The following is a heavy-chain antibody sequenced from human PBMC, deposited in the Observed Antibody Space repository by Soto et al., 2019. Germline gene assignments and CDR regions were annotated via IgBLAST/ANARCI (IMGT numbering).Heavy chain of an antibody. D-gene: IGHD5-18*01. Sequence: SETLSLTCTVSGDSVSSDNCYWTWIRQPPGKGLEWIGYIYSSGSTNYNPSLKSRVTISVDTSRNQFSLKLTSVTAADTAVYSCARDIRGYSRAFDYWGQGTLVTVSS. CDR2: IYSSGST. V-gene: IGHV4-61*01. CDR3: ARDIRGYSRAFDY. CDR1: GDSVSSDNCY. J-gene: IGHJ4*02.